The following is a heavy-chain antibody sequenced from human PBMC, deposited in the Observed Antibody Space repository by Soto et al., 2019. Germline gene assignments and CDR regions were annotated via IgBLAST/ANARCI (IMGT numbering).Heavy chain of an antibody. CDR2: ISDNSSVI. J-gene: IGHJ4*02. V-gene: IGHV3-48*02. Sequence: GGSLRLSCAASGFTFSTYSINWVRQAPGKGLEWISYISDNSSVIYYADAVKGRFTISRDNAKNSLYLQMNSLRDEDTAVYYCARDRDAYCSKGICSGPYFDYWGQGTLVTVS. D-gene: IGHD2-8*01. CDR3: ARDRDAYCSKGICSGPYFDY. CDR1: GFTFSTYS.